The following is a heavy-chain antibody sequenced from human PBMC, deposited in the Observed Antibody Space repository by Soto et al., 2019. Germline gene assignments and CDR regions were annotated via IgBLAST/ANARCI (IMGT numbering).Heavy chain of an antibody. J-gene: IGHJ1*01. Sequence: EVQLVESGGGLIQPGGFLRLSCEASGFTVSSNYMSWVRQAPGKGLEWVSVIYSGGSTYYADSVKGRFTISRDNSKNTLYLQMNSLRAEDTAVYYCARDRVESGYPEYFQHWGQGTLVTVSS. CDR1: GFTVSSNY. D-gene: IGHD3-22*01. CDR3: ARDRVESGYPEYFQH. CDR2: IYSGGST. V-gene: IGHV3-53*01.